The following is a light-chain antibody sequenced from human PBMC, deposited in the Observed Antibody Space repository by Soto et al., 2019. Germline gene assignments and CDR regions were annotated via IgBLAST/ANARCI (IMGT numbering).Light chain of an antibody. CDR1: PSVSSN. V-gene: IGKV3-15*01. Sequence: IVMTPSPATLSLSPGERATLSCRASPSVSSNLAWYQQKPGQAPRLLIYGASTRATGIPARFSGTGSGTDFTLTVSSLQSEDFAVYYCQQYDNWPQTFGQGTKVDIK. CDR2: GAS. CDR3: QQYDNWPQT. J-gene: IGKJ1*01.